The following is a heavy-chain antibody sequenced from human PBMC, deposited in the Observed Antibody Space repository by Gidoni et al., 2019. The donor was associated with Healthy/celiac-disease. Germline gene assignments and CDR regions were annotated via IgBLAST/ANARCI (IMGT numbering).Heavy chain of an antibody. CDR2: IRYDGSNK. D-gene: IGHD6-6*01. CDR3: AKGGQSSSSAYYYYGMDV. CDR1: GFPFSSYG. Sequence: QVQLVESGGGVVPLGRSLRLSCAASGFPFSSYGRHWGRQAPGKGLEWGAFIRYDGSNKYYADSVKGRFTISRDNSKNTLYLQMNSLRAEDTAVYYCAKGGQSSSSAYYYYGMDVWGQGTTVTVSS. V-gene: IGHV3-30*02. J-gene: IGHJ6*02.